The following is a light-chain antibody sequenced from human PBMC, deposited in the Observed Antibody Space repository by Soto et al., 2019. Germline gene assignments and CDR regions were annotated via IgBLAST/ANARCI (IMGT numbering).Light chain of an antibody. J-gene: IGKJ5*01. CDR1: QSVSSSY. V-gene: IGKV3-20*01. Sequence: IVLTQSPRTLPLSPGERATLSCRASQSVSSSYLAWYQQKPGQAPRLLIYGASSRATGIPDRFSGSGSGTDFTLTISILEPEDFAVYYCEQYGSSPPITFGQGTRLEIK. CDR3: EQYGSSPPIT. CDR2: GAS.